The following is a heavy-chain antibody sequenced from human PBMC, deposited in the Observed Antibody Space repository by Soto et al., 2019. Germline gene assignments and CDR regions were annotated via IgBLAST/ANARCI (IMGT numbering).Heavy chain of an antibody. D-gene: IGHD2-2*01. CDR1: GFTFSSYA. CDR2: ISGSGGST. J-gene: IGHJ6*02. CDR3: AKDTEASCSSTSCAQVYYYYGMDV. Sequence: GGSLRLSCAASGFTFSSYAMSWVRQAPGKGLEWVSAISGSGGSTYYADSVKGRFTISRDNSKNTLYLQMNSLRAEDTAVYYCAKDTEASCSSTSCAQVYYYYGMDVWGQGTTVTVSS. V-gene: IGHV3-23*01.